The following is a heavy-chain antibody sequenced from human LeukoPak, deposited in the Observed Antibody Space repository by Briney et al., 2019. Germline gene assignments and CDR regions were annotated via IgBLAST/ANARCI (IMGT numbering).Heavy chain of an antibody. D-gene: IGHD6-13*01. Sequence: GASVKVSCKASGYTFTSYGISWVRQAPGQGLEWMGWISAYNGNTNYAQKLQGRVTITTDTSTSTAYMELRSLRSDDTAVYYCAKDRAQQLVLDFWGQGTLVTVSS. CDR2: ISAYNGNT. V-gene: IGHV1-18*01. J-gene: IGHJ4*02. CDR1: GYTFTSYG. CDR3: AKDRAQQLVLDF.